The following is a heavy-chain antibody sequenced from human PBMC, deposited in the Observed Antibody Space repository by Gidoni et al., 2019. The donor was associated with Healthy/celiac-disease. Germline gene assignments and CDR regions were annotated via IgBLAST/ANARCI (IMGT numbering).Heavy chain of an antibody. V-gene: IGHV3-23*01. CDR1: GFTLSSYA. D-gene: IGHD3-3*01. J-gene: IGHJ4*02. Sequence: EVQLLESGGGLVQPGGSLSISCAASGFTLSSYAMSWVRQVPGKGLGWVSAISGSGGSTYYADSVKGRFTIARDNSKNTLYLQMNSLRAEDTAVYYCAKDRSRITIFGVVGYYFDYWGQGTLVTVSS. CDR2: ISGSGGST. CDR3: AKDRSRITIFGVVGYYFDY.